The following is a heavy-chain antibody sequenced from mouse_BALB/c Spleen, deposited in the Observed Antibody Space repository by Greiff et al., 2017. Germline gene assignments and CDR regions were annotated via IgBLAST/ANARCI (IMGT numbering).Heavy chain of an antibody. CDR3: ARDEGYGNAMDY. CDR1: GFTFTDYY. CDR2: IRNKANGYTT. D-gene: IGHD2-10*02. Sequence: EVKLVESGGGLVQPGGSLRLSCATSGFTFTDYYMSWVRQPPGKALEWLGFIRNKANGYTTEYSASVKGRFTISRDNSQSILYLQMNTLRAEDSATYYCARDEGYGNAMDYWGQGTSVTVSS. J-gene: IGHJ4*01. V-gene: IGHV7-3*02.